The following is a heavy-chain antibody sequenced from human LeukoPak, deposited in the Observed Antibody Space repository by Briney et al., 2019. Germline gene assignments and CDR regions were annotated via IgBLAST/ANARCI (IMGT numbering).Heavy chain of an antibody. Sequence: PSETLSLTCTVSGGSITSNNYYWDWIRQPPGKGLEWVGTISYSESTYYNPSLKSRVTISMDTSKNQFSLKLSSVTAADTAVYYCARHGTLAARQFDFWGQGTLVTVSS. CDR3: ARHGTLAARQFDF. CDR2: ISYSEST. V-gene: IGHV4-39*01. CDR1: GGSITSNNYY. J-gene: IGHJ4*02. D-gene: IGHD6-6*01.